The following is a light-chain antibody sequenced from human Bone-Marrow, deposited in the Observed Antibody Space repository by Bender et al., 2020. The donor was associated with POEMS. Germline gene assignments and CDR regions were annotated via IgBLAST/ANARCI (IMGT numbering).Light chain of an antibody. J-gene: IGLJ3*02. CDR3: QSFDTSLSGWV. CDR1: ALSEQF. Sequence: ELTQPPSVSVSPGQTATITCSGDALSEQFGYWYQQKTGQAPVLVIYKDTERPAGIPERLSGSSSGTTVTLTITGVQAEDEADYYCQSFDTSLSGWVFGAGTKLTV. CDR2: KDT. V-gene: IGLV3-25*03.